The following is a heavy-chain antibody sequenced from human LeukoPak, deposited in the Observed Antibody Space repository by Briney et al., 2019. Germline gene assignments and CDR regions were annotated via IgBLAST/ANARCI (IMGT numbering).Heavy chain of an antibody. D-gene: IGHD3-22*01. J-gene: IGHJ6*04. V-gene: IGHV1-69*10. Sequence: SVKVSCKASGGTFSSYAISWVRQAPGQGLEWMGGIIPILGTANYAQKFQGRVTITADKSTSTAYMELSSLRSEDTAVYYCARDSSVDYYDSSGYLSMDVWGKGTTVTVSS. CDR3: ARDSSVDYYDSSGYLSMDV. CDR2: IIPILGTA. CDR1: GGTFSSYA.